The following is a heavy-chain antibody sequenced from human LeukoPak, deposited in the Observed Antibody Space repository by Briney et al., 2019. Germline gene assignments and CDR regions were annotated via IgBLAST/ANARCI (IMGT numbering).Heavy chain of an antibody. Sequence: GGSLRLSCAASGFTFSTYGMHWVRQAPGKGLEWVAVTSYDGGNKYYADSVKGRFTISRENSKNTLYLQMNSLRAEDAAVYYCAKSRGGYSYGDNWFDPWGQGTPVTVSS. J-gene: IGHJ5*02. CDR3: AKSRGGYSYGDNWFDP. CDR1: GFTFSTYG. CDR2: TSYDGGNK. D-gene: IGHD5-18*01. V-gene: IGHV3-30*18.